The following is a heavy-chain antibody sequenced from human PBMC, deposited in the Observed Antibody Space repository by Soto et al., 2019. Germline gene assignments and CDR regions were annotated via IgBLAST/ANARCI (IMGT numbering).Heavy chain of an antibody. CDR2: ISHDGSKK. CDR3: AKDWNDANYDCGTDV. Sequence: QVQLVESGGGVVQPGRSLTLSCAASGFTFSSYGMHWVRQAPGKGLEWVAFISHDGSKKKFVDSVKGRFTISRDDSGNTLYLQMNSLRADDTAVYYCAKDWNDANYDCGTDVWGQGTTVTVSS. J-gene: IGHJ6*02. V-gene: IGHV3-30*18. D-gene: IGHD1-1*01. CDR1: GFTFSSYG.